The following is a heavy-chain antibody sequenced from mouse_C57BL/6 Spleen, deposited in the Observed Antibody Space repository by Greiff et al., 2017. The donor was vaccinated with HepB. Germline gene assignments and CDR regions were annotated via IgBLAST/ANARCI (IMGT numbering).Heavy chain of an antibody. J-gene: IGHJ2*01. CDR3: ARLRTAQAYYFDY. V-gene: IGHV5-9*01. Sequence: EVQGVESGGGLVKPGGSLKLSCAASGFTFSSYTMSWVRQTPEKRLEWVATISGGGGNTYYPDSVKGRFTISRDNAKNTLYLQMSSLRSEDTALYYCARLRTAQAYYFDYWGQGTTLTVSS. CDR1: GFTFSSYT. D-gene: IGHD3-2*02. CDR2: ISGGGGNT.